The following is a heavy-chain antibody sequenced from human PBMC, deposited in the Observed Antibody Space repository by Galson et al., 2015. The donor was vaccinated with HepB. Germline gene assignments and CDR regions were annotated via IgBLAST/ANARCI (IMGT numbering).Heavy chain of an antibody. V-gene: IGHV3-21*01. CDR2: ISIISSYI. CDR1: GFTFSSYN. D-gene: IGHD1-26*01. Sequence: SLRLSCAASGFTFSSYNMNWVRQAPGKGLEWVSSISIISSYIYYADSVKGRFTISRDNAKNSLYLQMNSLRAEDTTVYYCARGEESFDYWGQGTLVTVSS. CDR3: ARGEESFDY. J-gene: IGHJ4*02.